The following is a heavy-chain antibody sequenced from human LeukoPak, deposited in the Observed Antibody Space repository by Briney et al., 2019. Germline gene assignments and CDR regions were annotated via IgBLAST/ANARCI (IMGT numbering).Heavy chain of an antibody. CDR3: ARVLHTTKLLWFGDEPVDDY. CDR2: INPSGGST. J-gene: IGHJ4*02. D-gene: IGHD3-10*01. V-gene: IGHV1-46*01. CDR1: GYTFTSYY. Sequence: ASVKVSCKASGYTFTSYYMHWVRQAPGQGLEWMGIINPSGGSTSYAQKFQGRVTMTRDTSISTAYMELSRLRSDDTAVYYCARVLHTTKLLWFGDEPVDDYWGQGTLVTVSS.